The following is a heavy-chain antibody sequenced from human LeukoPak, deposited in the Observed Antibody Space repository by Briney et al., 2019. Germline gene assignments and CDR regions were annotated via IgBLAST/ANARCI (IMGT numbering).Heavy chain of an antibody. CDR1: GITLSNYG. V-gene: IGHV3-23*01. CDR3: AKRGVVIRVILVGFHKEAYYFDS. Sequence: GGSLRLSCAVSGITLSNYGMTWVRQAPGKGLEWVAGISDSGGRTNYADSVKGRFTISRDNLKNTLYLQMNNLRAEDTAVYFCAKRGVVIRVILVGFHKEAYYFDSWGQGALVTVSS. CDR2: ISDSGGRT. J-gene: IGHJ4*02. D-gene: IGHD3-22*01.